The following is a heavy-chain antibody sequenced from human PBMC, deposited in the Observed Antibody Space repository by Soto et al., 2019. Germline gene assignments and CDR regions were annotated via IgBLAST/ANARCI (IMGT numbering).Heavy chain of an antibody. Sequence: GFLRLSCAASGFTFSSYSMNWVLQAPGKGLEWVSSISSSSSYIYYADSVKGRFTISRDNAKNSLYLQMNSLRAEDTAVYYCARVGYSSGWYLFDYWGQGTLVTVSS. V-gene: IGHV3-21*01. J-gene: IGHJ4*02. CDR1: GFTFSSYS. D-gene: IGHD6-19*01. CDR2: ISSSSSYI. CDR3: ARVGYSSGWYLFDY.